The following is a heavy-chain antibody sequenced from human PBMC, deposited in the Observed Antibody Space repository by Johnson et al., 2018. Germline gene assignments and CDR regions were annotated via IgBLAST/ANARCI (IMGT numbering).Heavy chain of an antibody. Sequence: VQLVESGGGLVQXGGSXRLXCAVSGFTFSSYSMNWVRQAPGKGLEWVSYISSSSSTIYYADSVKGRFTISRDNAKNSLSLQMNSLRAEDTALYYCARLYPSLNYFDFWGQGTLVTVSS. CDR2: ISSSSSTI. CDR1: GFTFSSYS. J-gene: IGHJ4*02. D-gene: IGHD2-2*02. V-gene: IGHV3-48*01. CDR3: ARLYPSLNYFDF.